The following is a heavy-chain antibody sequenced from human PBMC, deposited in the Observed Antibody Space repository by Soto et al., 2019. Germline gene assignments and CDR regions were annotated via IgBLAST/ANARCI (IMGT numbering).Heavy chain of an antibody. CDR1: GGTLTNFINYP. D-gene: IGHD2-8*02. J-gene: IGHJ4*02. CDR3: ARRDTGGFLRYFEN. Sequence: QMQLVQSGAEVKKPGSSVKVSCKASGGTLTNFINYPINWVRQAPGQGLEWMGGIVPNIGTVNYAQKFQGRVTITADKSTGTAYMELSSLRSEDTALYYCARRDTGGFLRYFENWGQGTLVTVSS. V-gene: IGHV1-69*06. CDR2: IVPNIGTV.